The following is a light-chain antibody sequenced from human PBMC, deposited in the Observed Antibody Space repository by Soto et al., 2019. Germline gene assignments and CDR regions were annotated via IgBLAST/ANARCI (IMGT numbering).Light chain of an antibody. Sequence: QSVLTQPPSASGTPGQGVTISFSGSTSNIGSNTVNWNQQLPGTAPKLLIYSNIQRPSGVPDRFSGSKSGTSASLAISGLQSEDEADYYCAAWDDSLNVVFGGGTKLTVL. V-gene: IGLV1-44*01. J-gene: IGLJ2*01. CDR3: AAWDDSLNVV. CDR2: SNI. CDR1: TSNIGSNT.